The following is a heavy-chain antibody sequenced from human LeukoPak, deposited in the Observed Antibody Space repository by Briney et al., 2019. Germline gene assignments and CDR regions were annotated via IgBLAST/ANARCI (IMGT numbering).Heavy chain of an antibody. CDR2: IYHSGST. CDR1: GYSISSGYY. J-gene: IGHJ4*02. D-gene: IGHD5-24*01. CDR3: ASTIH. Sequence: SETLSLTCTVPGYSISSGYYWGWIRQPPGKGLEWIGSIYHSGSTYYNPSLKSRVTISVDTSKNQFSLKLSSVTAADTAVYYCASTIHWGQGTLVTVSS. V-gene: IGHV4-38-2*02.